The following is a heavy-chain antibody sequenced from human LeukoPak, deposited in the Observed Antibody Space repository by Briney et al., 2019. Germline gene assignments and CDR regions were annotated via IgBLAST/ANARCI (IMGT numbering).Heavy chain of an antibody. CDR3: ARTVTTFAAVDY. CDR2: IWYDGSNK. Sequence: GGSLRLSCAASGFTFSSYGMHWVRQGPGQGLEWVAVIWYDGSNKYYADTVKGRFTISRDNSKNTLYLQMNSLRAEDTAVYYCARTVTTFAAVDYWGQGTLVTVSS. D-gene: IGHD4-17*01. J-gene: IGHJ4*02. V-gene: IGHV3-33*01. CDR1: GFTFSSYG.